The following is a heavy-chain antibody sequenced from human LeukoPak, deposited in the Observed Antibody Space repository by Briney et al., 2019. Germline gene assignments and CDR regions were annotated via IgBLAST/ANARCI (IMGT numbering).Heavy chain of an antibody. D-gene: IGHD2-15*01. CDR1: GGSISSYY. V-gene: IGHV4-59*01. CDR3: ARGRGGYLDY. Sequence: SEALSLTCTVSGGSISSYYWSWIRQPPGKGLEWIGYIYYSGSTNYNPSLKSRVTISVDTSKNQFSLKLSSVTAADTAVYYCARGRGGYLDYWGQGTLVTVSS. CDR2: IYYSGST. J-gene: IGHJ4*02.